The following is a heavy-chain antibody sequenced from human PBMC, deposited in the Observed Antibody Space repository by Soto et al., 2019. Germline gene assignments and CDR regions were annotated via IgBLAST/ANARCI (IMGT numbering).Heavy chain of an antibody. V-gene: IGHV3-11*06. Sequence: GSLRLSCAASGFTFSDYYMSWIRQAPGKGLEWVSYISSSSGYTNYADSVKGRFTISRDNAKNSLYLQMNSLRAEDTAVYYCAKEYGRLDYWGQGTLVTVSS. J-gene: IGHJ4*02. CDR2: ISSSSGYT. D-gene: IGHD4-17*01. CDR3: AKEYGRLDY. CDR1: GFTFSDYY.